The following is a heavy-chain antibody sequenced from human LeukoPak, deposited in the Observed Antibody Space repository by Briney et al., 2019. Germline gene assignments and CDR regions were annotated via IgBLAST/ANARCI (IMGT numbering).Heavy chain of an antibody. CDR3: ARDDYGSGSYFPLYYYYYGMDV. J-gene: IGHJ6*02. D-gene: IGHD3-10*01. CDR2: TYYRSKWYN. CDR1: GDSVSSNSAA. Sequence: SQTLSLTCAISGDSVSSNSAAWNWIRQSPSRGLEWLGRTYYRSKWYNDYAVSVKSRITINPDTSKNQFSLQLNSVTPEDTAVYYCARDDYGSGSYFPLYYYYYGMDVWGQGTTVTVSS. V-gene: IGHV6-1*01.